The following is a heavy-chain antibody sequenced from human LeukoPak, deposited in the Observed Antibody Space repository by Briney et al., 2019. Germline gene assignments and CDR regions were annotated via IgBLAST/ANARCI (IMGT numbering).Heavy chain of an antibody. CDR2: ISTHNGYT. V-gene: IGHV1-18*01. Sequence: GASVKVSCKASGYTFISYGISWVRQAPGQGLEWMGWISTHNGYTKYAQKFQGRGTMTTDTSMSTAYMELRSLRSDDTAVYYCARRRAVAGVNWFDPWGQGTLVTVSS. CDR3: ARRRAVAGVNWFDP. D-gene: IGHD6-19*01. J-gene: IGHJ5*02. CDR1: GYTFISYG.